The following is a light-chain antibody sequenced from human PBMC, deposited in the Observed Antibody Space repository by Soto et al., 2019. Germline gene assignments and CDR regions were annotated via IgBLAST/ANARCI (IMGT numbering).Light chain of an antibody. V-gene: IGKV3-15*01. J-gene: IGKJ3*01. CDR3: QQYNNWPPFT. CDR2: GAS. CDR1: QSVSSN. Sequence: EIVMTQSPATLSVSPGERATLSCRASQSVSSNLAWYQQKTGQAPRLLIYGASTSAAGIQARFSGSGYGTAFSITISSLQSADFTVYYCQQYNNWPPFTFGPGTKVDI.